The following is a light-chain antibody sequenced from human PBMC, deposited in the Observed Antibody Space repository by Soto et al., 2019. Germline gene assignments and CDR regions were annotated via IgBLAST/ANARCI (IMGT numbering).Light chain of an antibody. V-gene: IGKV3-15*01. CDR2: GAS. Sequence: EIVMTQSPATLSVSPGERATLSCRASQTVASNLAWYPQKPGQAPRLLIHGASTRATGVPARFSGSGSGTEFTLTISSLQSEDFAVYYCQQYHNWPPKYTFGQGTMLRIK. CDR3: QQYHNWPPKYT. J-gene: IGKJ2*01. CDR1: QTVASN.